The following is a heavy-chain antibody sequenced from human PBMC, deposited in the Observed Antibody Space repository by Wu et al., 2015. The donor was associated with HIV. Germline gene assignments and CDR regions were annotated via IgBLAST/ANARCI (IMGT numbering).Heavy chain of an antibody. Sequence: QVQLVQSGAEVKKPGSSVKVSCKASGGTFSSYAISWVRQAPGQGLEWMGRIIPIFGTANYAQKFQGRVTITADESTSTAYMELSSLRSEDTAVYYCAREGGRRYDILTGYYSPHFDYWGQGTLVTVSS. D-gene: IGHD3-9*01. CDR1: GGTFSSYA. CDR2: IIPIFGTA. CDR3: AREGGRRYDILTGYYSPHFDY. J-gene: IGHJ4*02. V-gene: IGHV1-69*13.